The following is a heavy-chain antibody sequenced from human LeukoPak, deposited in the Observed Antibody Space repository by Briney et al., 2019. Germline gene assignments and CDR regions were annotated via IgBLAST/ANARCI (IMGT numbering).Heavy chain of an antibody. V-gene: IGHV1-2*02. CDR2: INPNSGGT. J-gene: IGHJ5*02. Sequence: GASVKVSCKASGYTFTGYYMHWVRQAPGQGLEWMGWINPNSGGTNYAQKFQGRVTMTRDTSISTAYMELSRLRSDDTAVYYCARVGITMVRGVIWSWFDPWGQGTLVTVSS. CDR1: GYTFTGYY. D-gene: IGHD3-10*01. CDR3: ARVGITMVRGVIWSWFDP.